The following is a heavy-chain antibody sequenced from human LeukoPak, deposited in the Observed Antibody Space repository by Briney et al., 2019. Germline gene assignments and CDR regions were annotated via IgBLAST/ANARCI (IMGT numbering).Heavy chain of an antibody. Sequence: PGGSLRLSCAASGFTFSSYAMSWVRQAPGKGLEWVSGISWNRGSIGYADSVKGRFTISRDNAKNSLYLQMNSLRAEDTALYYCAKDSSGWYGYFDYWGQGTLVTVSS. D-gene: IGHD6-19*01. CDR1: GFTFSSYA. J-gene: IGHJ4*02. V-gene: IGHV3-9*01. CDR2: ISWNRGSI. CDR3: AKDSSGWYGYFDY.